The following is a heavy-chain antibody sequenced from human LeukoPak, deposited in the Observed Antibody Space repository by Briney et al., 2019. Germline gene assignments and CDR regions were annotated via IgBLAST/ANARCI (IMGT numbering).Heavy chain of an antibody. Sequence: ASVKVSCKASGCTFTSYDINWVRQATGQGLEWMGWMNPNSGNTGYAQKFQGRVTMTRNTSISTAYMELSSLRSEDTAVYYCARASKYSSSSRGDYWGQGTLVTVSS. V-gene: IGHV1-8*01. CDR1: GCTFTSYD. D-gene: IGHD6-13*01. J-gene: IGHJ4*02. CDR3: ARASKYSSSSRGDY. CDR2: MNPNSGNT.